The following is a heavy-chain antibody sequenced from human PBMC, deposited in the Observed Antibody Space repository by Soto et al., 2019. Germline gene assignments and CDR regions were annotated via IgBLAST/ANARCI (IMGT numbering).Heavy chain of an antibody. CDR2: IRGSATTT. CDR3: AKDILEGTPGMNF. V-gene: IGHV3-23*01. D-gene: IGHD1-1*01. CDR1: GFTFSIYA. Sequence: EVPLLESGGGLVQPGESLRLSCVASGFTFSIYAMSWVRQAPGKGLEWVSAIRGSATTTYYADSVRGRFTIARDNSKNTLYLQMNSLPVEDTAINYCAKDILEGTPGMNFWGQGTPVTVSS. J-gene: IGHJ6*02.